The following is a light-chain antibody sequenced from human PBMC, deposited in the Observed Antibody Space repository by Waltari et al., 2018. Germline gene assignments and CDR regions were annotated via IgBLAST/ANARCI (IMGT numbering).Light chain of an antibody. V-gene: IGKV4-1*01. CDR2: GAS. CDR1: PNVLYIHNNKSI. CDR3: QQYLSTPPT. Sequence: DIVMTQSPDPLALSLGEKAAIHCKSSPNVLYIHNNKSILAWYQQKPGQRPKLLIYGASTRESGVPDRFSGSGSETDFTLTISSLQAEDVAVYYCQQYLSTPPTFGQGTKVEIK. J-gene: IGKJ1*01.